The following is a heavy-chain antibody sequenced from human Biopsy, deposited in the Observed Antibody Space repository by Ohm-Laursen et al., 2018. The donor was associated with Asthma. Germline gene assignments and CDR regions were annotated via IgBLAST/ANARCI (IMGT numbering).Heavy chain of an antibody. J-gene: IGHJ4*02. CDR3: SRDTLGYYFDI. Sequence: SLRLSRTASGRHFGSYNMHWARQAPGKGLEWVAVITFDGSTQHYGDSVKGRFTISRGNSKNMLFLQMNSLRAEDTAVYYCSRDTLGYYFDIWGQGTQVAVSS. V-gene: IGHV3-30-3*01. D-gene: IGHD3-9*01. CDR2: ITFDGSTQ. CDR1: GRHFGSYN.